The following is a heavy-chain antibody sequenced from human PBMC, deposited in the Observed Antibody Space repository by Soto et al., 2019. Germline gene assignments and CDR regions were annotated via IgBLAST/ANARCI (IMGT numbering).Heavy chain of an antibody. J-gene: IGHJ4*02. CDR1: GYTFTSYA. V-gene: IGHV1-3*01. CDR2: INAGNGNT. D-gene: IGHD2-2*01. CDR3: ARVPAAEIFDY. Sequence: ASVKVSFKASGYTFTSYAMHWVRQAPGQRLEWMGWINAGNGNTKYSQKFQGRVTITRDTSASTAYMELSSLRSEDTAVYYCARVPAAEIFDYWGQGTLVTVSS.